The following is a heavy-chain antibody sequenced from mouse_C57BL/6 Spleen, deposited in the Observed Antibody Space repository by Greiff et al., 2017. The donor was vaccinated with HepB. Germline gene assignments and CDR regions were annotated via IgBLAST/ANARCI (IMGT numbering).Heavy chain of an antibody. CDR2: INPYNGGT. CDR3: ARRDTTVVFDY. V-gene: IGHV1-19*01. J-gene: IGHJ2*01. CDR1: GYTFTDYY. D-gene: IGHD1-1*01. Sequence: VQLQQSGPVLVKPGASVKMSRKASGYTFTDYYMNWVKQNHGKSLEWIGVINPYNGGTSYNQKFKGKATLTVDKSSSTAYMELNSLTSEDSAVYYCARRDTTVVFDYWGQGTTLTVSS.